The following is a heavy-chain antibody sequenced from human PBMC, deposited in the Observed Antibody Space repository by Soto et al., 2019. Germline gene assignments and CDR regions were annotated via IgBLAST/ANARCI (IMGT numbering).Heavy chain of an antibody. CDR2: KNHSGST. CDR1: GGSFSGYY. J-gene: IGHJ4*02. CDR3: AISSPRPDY. V-gene: IGHV4-34*01. D-gene: IGHD6-19*01. Sequence: QVQLQQWGAGLLKPSETLSLTCAVYGGSFSGYYWSWIRQPPGKGLEWIGEKNHSGSTNYNPSLKSRVTITVATAKNQFSLKLSSVAAADTAVYYCAISSPRPDYWGQGTLLTVSS.